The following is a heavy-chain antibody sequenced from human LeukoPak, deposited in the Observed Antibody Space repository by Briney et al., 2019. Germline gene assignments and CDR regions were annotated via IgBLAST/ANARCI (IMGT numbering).Heavy chain of an antibody. Sequence: SVKVSCKASGGSFSSHAVGWVRQAPGQGLEWLGGTIPLFGTTRYAQKFQGRVTITTDESTRTAYMDLSSLTPEDTAVYYCARGSWDDVGYYYYYYMDVWGKGSTVTVSS. V-gene: IGHV1-69*05. J-gene: IGHJ6*03. CDR1: GGSFSSHA. CDR2: TIPLFGTT. D-gene: IGHD1-1*01. CDR3: ARGSWDDVGYYYYYYMDV.